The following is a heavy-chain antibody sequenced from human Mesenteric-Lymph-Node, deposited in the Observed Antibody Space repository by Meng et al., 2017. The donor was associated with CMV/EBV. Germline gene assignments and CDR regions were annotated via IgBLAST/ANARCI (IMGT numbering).Heavy chain of an antibody. CDR2: IIPILGIA. CDR1: GYTFTDYY. CDR3: ASSGRFWSGYYYYFDY. Sequence: SVKVSCKASGYTFTDYYIHWVRQAPGQGLEWMGGIIPILGIANYAQKFQGRVTITADKSTSTAYMELSSLRSEDTAVYYCASSGRFWSGYYYYFDYWGQGTLVTVSS. D-gene: IGHD3-3*01. J-gene: IGHJ4*02. V-gene: IGHV1-69*10.